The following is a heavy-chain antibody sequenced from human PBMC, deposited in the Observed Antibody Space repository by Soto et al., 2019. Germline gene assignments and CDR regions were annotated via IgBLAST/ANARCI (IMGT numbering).Heavy chain of an antibody. CDR3: AKSHGSGSYISPTFPDC. V-gene: IGHV3-23*01. CDR1: GFTFSSYA. CDR2: ISGSGGST. J-gene: IGHJ4*02. Sequence: EVQLLESGGGLVQPGGSRRLSCAASGFTFSSYAMSWVRQAPGKGLEWVSAISGSGGSTYYSDSGKGRFTISRDKSKNTRYLQMNSLRAEDTAVYYCAKSHGSGSYISPTFPDCWGQGTMVTVSS. D-gene: IGHD3-10*01.